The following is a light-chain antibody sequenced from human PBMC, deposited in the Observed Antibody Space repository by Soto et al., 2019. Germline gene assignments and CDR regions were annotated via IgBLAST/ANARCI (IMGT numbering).Light chain of an antibody. Sequence: IVFTHSPCTLSIYPGERATLSCRASQSISSTYLAWYRQKPGQAPRLLIYAASSRATGIPGRFSGSGSGTDFTLTISRLETEDFAVYYCQQYYASSWTFGQGTKVDIK. CDR2: AAS. CDR3: QQYYASSWT. J-gene: IGKJ1*01. CDR1: QSISSTY. V-gene: IGKV3-20*01.